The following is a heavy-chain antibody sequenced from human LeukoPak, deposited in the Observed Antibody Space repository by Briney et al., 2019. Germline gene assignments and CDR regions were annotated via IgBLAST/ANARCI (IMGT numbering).Heavy chain of an antibody. Sequence: SETLSLTCTVSGGSISSGSYYWSWIRQPAGKGLEWIGRIYTSGSTNYNPSLKSRVTISVDTSKNQFSLKLSSVTAADTAVYYCARESFKWSYYFDYWGQGTLVTVSS. D-gene: IGHD2-15*01. CDR2: IYTSGST. CDR3: ARESFKWSYYFDY. V-gene: IGHV4-61*02. CDR1: GGSISSGSYY. J-gene: IGHJ4*02.